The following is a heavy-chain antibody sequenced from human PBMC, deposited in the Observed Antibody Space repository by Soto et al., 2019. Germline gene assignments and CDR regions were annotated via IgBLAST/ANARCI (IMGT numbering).Heavy chain of an antibody. J-gene: IGHJ4*02. V-gene: IGHV1-69*12. CDR3: ARGASERYFDGSFDY. CDR1: GGTFSSYA. D-gene: IGHD3-9*01. Sequence: QVQLVQSGAEVKKPGSSVKVSCKASGGTFSSYAISWVRQAPGQGLEWMGGIIPICGTANYAQKFQGRVTITADESTSTAYMELSSLRSEDTPVHYCARGASERYFDGSFDYWGQGTLVTVSS. CDR2: IIPICGTA.